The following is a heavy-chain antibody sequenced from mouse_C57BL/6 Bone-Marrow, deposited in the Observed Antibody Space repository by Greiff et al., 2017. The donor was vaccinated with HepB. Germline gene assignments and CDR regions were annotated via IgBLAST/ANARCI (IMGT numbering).Heavy chain of an antibody. V-gene: IGHV3-6*01. CDR1: GYSITSGYY. D-gene: IGHD2-3*01. CDR2: ISYDGSN. J-gene: IGHJ2*01. CDR3: ARVGWLLLDY. Sequence: EVKLQESGPGLVKPSQSLSLTCSVTGYSITSGYYWNWIRQFPGNKLEWMGYISYDGSNNYNPSLKNRISITRDTSKNQFFLKLNSVTTEDTATYYCARVGWLLLDYWGQGTTLTVSS.